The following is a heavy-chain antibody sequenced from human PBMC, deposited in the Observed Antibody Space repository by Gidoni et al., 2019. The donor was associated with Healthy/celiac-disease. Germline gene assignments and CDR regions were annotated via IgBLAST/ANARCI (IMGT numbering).Heavy chain of an antibody. CDR2: ISGSGGST. CDR1: GFPFSSYA. CDR3: AKDPFYYYGSGSYFDY. J-gene: IGHJ4*02. D-gene: IGHD3-10*01. V-gene: IGHV3-23*01. Sequence: EVQLLESGGGLVQPGGSLTLSCAASGFPFSSYAMSWVRKAPGKGLEWVSAISGSGGSTYYAESVKGRFTIARDNSKNTLYLQMNSLRAEDTAVYYCAKDPFYYYGSGSYFDYWGQGTLVTVSS.